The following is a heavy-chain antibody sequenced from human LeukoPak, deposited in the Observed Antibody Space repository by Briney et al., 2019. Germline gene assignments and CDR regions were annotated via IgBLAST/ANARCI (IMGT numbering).Heavy chain of an antibody. CDR1: GFTFSSYI. V-gene: IGHV3-48*04. CDR2: ISSSSSSI. Sequence: PGGSLRLSCAASGFTFSSYIMNWVRQAPGKGLEWASYISSSSSSIYYADSVRGRFTISRDNAKNSLYLQMNSLRAEDTAVYFCARDWAAAMDVWGQGTTVTVPS. D-gene: IGHD6-13*01. CDR3: ARDWAAAMDV. J-gene: IGHJ6*02.